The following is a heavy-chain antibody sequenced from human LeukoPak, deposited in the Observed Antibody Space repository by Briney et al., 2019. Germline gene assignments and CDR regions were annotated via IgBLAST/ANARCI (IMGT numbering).Heavy chain of an antibody. D-gene: IGHD2-2*01. CDR1: GGSISNYY. Sequence: SETLSLTCTVSGGSISNYYWSWIRQPPGKGLEWIGEINHSGSTNYNPSLKSRVTISADTSKNQFSLKLSSVTAADTAVYYCARGPSCTSASCYGQYYYYYGMDVWGQGTTVTVSS. J-gene: IGHJ6*02. CDR2: INHSGST. CDR3: ARGPSCTSASCYGQYYYYYGMDV. V-gene: IGHV4-34*01.